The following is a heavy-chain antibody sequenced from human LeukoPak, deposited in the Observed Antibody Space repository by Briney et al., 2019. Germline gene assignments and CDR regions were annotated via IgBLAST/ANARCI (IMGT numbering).Heavy chain of an antibody. D-gene: IGHD1-14*01. CDR1: GGSISSSSYY. CDR2: IYYSGST. J-gene: IGHJ4*02. V-gene: IGHV4-39*01. Sequence: PSETLSLTCTVSGGSISSSSYYWGWIRQPPGKGLEWIGSIYYSGSTYYNPSPKSRVTISVDTSKNQFSLKLSSVTAADTAVYYCARASRDAGTVFDYWGQGTLVTVSS. CDR3: ARASRDAGTVFDY.